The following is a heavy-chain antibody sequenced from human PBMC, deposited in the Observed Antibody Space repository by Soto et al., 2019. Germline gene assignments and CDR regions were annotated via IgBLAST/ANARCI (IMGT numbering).Heavy chain of an antibody. CDR3: ARHGFGSLHGRVDV. V-gene: IGHV4-59*08. CDR2: IQYNGYS. Sequence: QVQLQESGPGLVKPSETLSLTCPVSGGSITNYYCSWFRQPPGKGLEWIGYIQYNGYSAYNLSLKRRVTMSMDTSKTQFSLMLESVTATDTAVYYCARHGFGSLHGRVDVWGQGTTVIVSS. D-gene: IGHD3-10*01. CDR1: GGSITNYY. J-gene: IGHJ6*02.